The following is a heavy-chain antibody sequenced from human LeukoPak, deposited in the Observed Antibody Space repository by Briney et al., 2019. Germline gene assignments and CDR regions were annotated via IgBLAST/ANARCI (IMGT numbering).Heavy chain of an antibody. CDR2: INPNTGDT. V-gene: IGHV1-2*02. J-gene: IGHJ6*02. CDR1: GYTFSGNF. Sequence: ASVKVSCKASGYTFSGNFMHWVRQAPGQGLEWMGWINPNTGDTNYARKFQGRVSMTRDTSISTSYMELSRLRSDGTAVYFCARDGGYYYYGMDVWGQGTLVTVSS. CDR3: ARDGGYYYYGMDV.